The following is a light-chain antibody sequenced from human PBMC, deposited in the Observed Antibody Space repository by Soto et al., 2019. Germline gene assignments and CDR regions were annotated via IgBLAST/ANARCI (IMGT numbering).Light chain of an antibody. CDR2: SNY. V-gene: IGLV1-44*01. CDR1: NSNIGSNP. CDR3: AAWDDRLSDLL. J-gene: IGLJ2*01. Sequence: QSVLTQPPSASGTPGQRVTISCSGSNSNIGSNPVHWYQQFPGTAPKVLIYSNYQRPSGVPDRFSGSKSGTSASLAIGGLQSEDEADYYCAAWDDRLSDLLFGGGTKVTVL.